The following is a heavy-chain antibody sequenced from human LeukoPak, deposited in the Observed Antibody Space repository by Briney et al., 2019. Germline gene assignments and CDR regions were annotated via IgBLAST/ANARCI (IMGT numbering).Heavy chain of an antibody. Sequence: GGSLRLSCAASGFTFTTYAMSWVRRAPGKGLEWVSAISGSGDSTYYADSVKGRFTLPRDNSDNTLFLQMNSLRAEDTAVYYCARLSGTAVTSSRVFHYWGQGTLVTVSS. D-gene: IGHD4-17*01. V-gene: IGHV3-23*01. J-gene: IGHJ4*02. CDR3: ARLSGTAVTSSRVFHY. CDR1: GFTFTTYA. CDR2: ISGSGDST.